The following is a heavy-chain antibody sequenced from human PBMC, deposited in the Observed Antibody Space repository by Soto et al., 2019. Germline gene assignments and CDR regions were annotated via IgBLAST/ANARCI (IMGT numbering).Heavy chain of an antibody. J-gene: IGHJ4*02. CDR1: GFTFSSYS. D-gene: IGHD3-10*01. CDR2: ISSSSSTI. CDR3: ARDPQLLWFGELLAWGGRFDY. Sequence: HPGGSLRLSXAASGFTFSSYSMNWVRQAPGKGLEGVSYISSSSSTIYYADSVKGRFTISRDNAKNSLYLQMNSLRDEDTAVYYCARDPQLLWFGELLAWGGRFDYWGQGTLVTVSS. V-gene: IGHV3-48*02.